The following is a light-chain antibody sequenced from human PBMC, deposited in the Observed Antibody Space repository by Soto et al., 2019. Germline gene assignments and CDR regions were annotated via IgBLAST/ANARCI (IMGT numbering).Light chain of an antibody. CDR1: QNVGTN. J-gene: IGKJ4*01. Sequence: IVMTQSPATLSVSPGERVTLSCRASQNVGTNLAWYQQKPGQAPRLLIYGSSTRATGIPATFSGSGSGTEFTLTISSLQSVESAVYYCQQYNNWGLSFGGGTKVDIK. CDR2: GSS. V-gene: IGKV3D-15*01. CDR3: QQYNNWGLS.